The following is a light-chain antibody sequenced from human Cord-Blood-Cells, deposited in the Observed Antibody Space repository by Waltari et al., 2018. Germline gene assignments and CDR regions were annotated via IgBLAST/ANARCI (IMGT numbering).Light chain of an antibody. CDR2: DVS. Sequence: QSALTQPASVSGSPGQSITISCTGTTSDVGGYNYVSWYQQHPGKAPKLMIYDVSNRPSGVSNRFSGSKSGKTASLTISGLQAEDEADYYCSSYTSSSPLVFGGGTKLTVI. J-gene: IGLJ3*02. CDR3: SSYTSSSPLV. V-gene: IGLV2-14*01. CDR1: TSDVGGYNY.